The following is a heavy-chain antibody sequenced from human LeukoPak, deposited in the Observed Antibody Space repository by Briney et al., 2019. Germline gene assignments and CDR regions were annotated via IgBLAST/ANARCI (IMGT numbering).Heavy chain of an antibody. J-gene: IGHJ4*02. CDR2: ISGSGGST. D-gene: IGHD6-19*01. CDR3: AKDPGYSSGWSYYFDY. Sequence: GGSLRLSCAASGFTFSSYAMSWVRQASGKGLEWVSAISGSGGSTYYADSVKGRFTISRDNSKNTLYLQMNSLRAEDTAVYYCAKDPGYSSGWSYYFDYWGQGTLVTVSS. V-gene: IGHV3-23*01. CDR1: GFTFSSYA.